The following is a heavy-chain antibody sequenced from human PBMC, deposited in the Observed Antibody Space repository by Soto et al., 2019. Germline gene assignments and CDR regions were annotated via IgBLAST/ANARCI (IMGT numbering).Heavy chain of an antibody. J-gene: IGHJ2*01. CDR3: ARDHFAYGDYVSPVSIGLSYWYFDL. Sequence: QVQLQESGPGLVKPSQTLSLTCTVSGGSISSGDYYWSWIRQPPGKGLEWIGYIYYSGSTYYNPSLKSRGTISVDTSKNQFSLKLSSVTAADTAVYYCARDHFAYGDYVSPVSIGLSYWYFDLWGRGTLVTVSS. V-gene: IGHV4-30-4*01. CDR1: GGSISSGDYY. CDR2: IYYSGST. D-gene: IGHD4-17*01.